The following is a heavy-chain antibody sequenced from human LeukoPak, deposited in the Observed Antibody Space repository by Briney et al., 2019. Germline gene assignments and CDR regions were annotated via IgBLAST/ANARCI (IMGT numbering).Heavy chain of an antibody. D-gene: IGHD3-22*01. J-gene: IGHJ4*02. CDR1: GLTLSNVW. V-gene: IGHV3-15*07. Sequence: GGSLRLSCTVSGLTLSNVWMNWVRQAPGKGLEWVGRIKSKTAGGTTDFAAPVKGRFSISRDDSQNMLYLQMNSLTSEDSAVYYCAQGSGQYYEYWGQGTLVTVSS. CDR2: IKSKTAGGTT. CDR3: AQGSGQYYEY.